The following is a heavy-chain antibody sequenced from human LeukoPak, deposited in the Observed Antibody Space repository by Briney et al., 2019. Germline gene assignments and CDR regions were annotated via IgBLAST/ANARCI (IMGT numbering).Heavy chain of an antibody. Sequence: SETLSLTCTVSGGSISSYYWSWIRQPPGKGLEWIGYIYYSGSTNYNPSLKSRVTISVDTSKNQFSLKLSSVTAADTAVYYCAGGSGWPFDYWGQGTLVTVSS. D-gene: IGHD6-19*01. CDR1: GGSISSYY. J-gene: IGHJ4*02. CDR3: AGGSGWPFDY. CDR2: IYYSGST. V-gene: IGHV4-59*01.